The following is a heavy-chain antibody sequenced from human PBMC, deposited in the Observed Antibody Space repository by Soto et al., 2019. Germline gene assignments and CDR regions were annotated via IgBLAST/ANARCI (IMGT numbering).Heavy chain of an antibody. D-gene: IGHD6-19*01. J-gene: IGHJ4*02. CDR1: GGSISSSSYY. Sequence: SETLSLTCTVSGGSISSSSYYWGWIRQPPGKGLGWIGSIYYSGSTYYNPSLKSRVTISVDTSKNQFSLKLSSVTAADTAVYYCARQPTYSSGRFWGQGTLVTVSS. CDR2: IYYSGST. V-gene: IGHV4-39*01. CDR3: ARQPTYSSGRF.